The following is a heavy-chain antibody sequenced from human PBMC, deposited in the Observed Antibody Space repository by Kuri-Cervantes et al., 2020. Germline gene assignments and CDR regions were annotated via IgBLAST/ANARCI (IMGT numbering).Heavy chain of an antibody. D-gene: IGHD3-22*01. V-gene: IGHV4-59*01. CDR2: IYYSGST. Sequence: SETLSLTCTVSGGSISTYYWSWIRQPPGKGLEWIGYIYYSGSTKYNPSIKSRVTISVDTSKNQFSLKLSSVTAADTAVYYCARWNYYDSSGYYWFESWGQGTLVTVSS. J-gene: IGHJ5*01. CDR3: ARWNYYDSSGYYWFES. CDR1: GGSISTYY.